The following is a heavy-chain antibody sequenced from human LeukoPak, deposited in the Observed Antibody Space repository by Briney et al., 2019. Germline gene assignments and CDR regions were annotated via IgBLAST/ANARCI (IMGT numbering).Heavy chain of an antibody. Sequence: SVKVSCKASGGTFISYAISWVRQAPGQGLEWMGGIIPIFGTANYAQKFQGRVTITADESTSTACMELSSLRSEDTAVYYCARDGRGSGYSDSYYYYGMDVWGQGTTVTVSS. D-gene: IGHD3-3*01. CDR1: GGTFISYA. CDR3: ARDGRGSGYSDSYYYYGMDV. CDR2: IIPIFGTA. J-gene: IGHJ6*02. V-gene: IGHV1-69*13.